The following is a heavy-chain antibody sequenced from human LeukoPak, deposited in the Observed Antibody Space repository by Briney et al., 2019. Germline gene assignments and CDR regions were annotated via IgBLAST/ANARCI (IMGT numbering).Heavy chain of an antibody. Sequence: GGSLRLSCAASGFTFSSYAMSWVRQAQGKGLEWVSAISGSGGSTYYADSVKGRFTISRDNSKNTLYLQMNSLRAEDTAVYYCATRGDILTGYPYYFDYWGQGTLVTVSS. CDR2: ISGSGGST. D-gene: IGHD3-9*01. V-gene: IGHV3-23*01. CDR1: GFTFSSYA. CDR3: ATRGDILTGYPYYFDY. J-gene: IGHJ4*02.